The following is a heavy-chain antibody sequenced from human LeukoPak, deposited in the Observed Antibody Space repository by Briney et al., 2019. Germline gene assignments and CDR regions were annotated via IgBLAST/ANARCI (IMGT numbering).Heavy chain of an antibody. CDR3: ARVKDQWELPGYYYYYMDV. J-gene: IGHJ6*03. D-gene: IGHD1-26*01. V-gene: IGHV3-30*04. CDR1: GFAFSSYA. Sequence: PGGSLRLSCAASGFAFSSYAMHWVRQAPGKGLEWVAVISYDGSNKYYADSVKGRFTISRDNSKNTLYLQMNSLRAEDTAVYYCARVKDQWELPGYYYYYMDVWGKGTTVTVSS. CDR2: ISYDGSNK.